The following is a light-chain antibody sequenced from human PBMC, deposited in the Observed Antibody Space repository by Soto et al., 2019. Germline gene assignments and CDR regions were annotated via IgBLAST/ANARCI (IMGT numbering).Light chain of an antibody. CDR2: RAS. CDR3: QQRSNWPIT. CDR1: QSVSSL. Sequence: EVVMTQYPAALSLSPGERATLSCRASQSVSSLLAWYQQKPGQAPRLLIYRASTRATGISGRFSGSGSGTEFTLTITSLQSEDFAVYYCQQRSNWPITFGPGTKVDIK. J-gene: IGKJ3*01. V-gene: IGKV3-15*01.